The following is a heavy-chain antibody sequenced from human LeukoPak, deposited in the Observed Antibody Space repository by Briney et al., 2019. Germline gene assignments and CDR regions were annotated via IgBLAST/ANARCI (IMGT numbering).Heavy chain of an antibody. J-gene: IGHJ4*02. CDR3: AGDRNSDWYSPLDY. D-gene: IGHD6-19*01. Sequence: GGSLRLSCVASGFTFTKCAMSWIRQAPGKGLEWVAIITATGDTAYYADSVKRRFTISRDNSRNTVYMQMDSLRAEDTAIYYCAGDRNSDWYSPLDYWGQGSQVTVSP. CDR2: ITATGDTA. V-gene: IGHV3-23*01. CDR1: GFTFTKCA.